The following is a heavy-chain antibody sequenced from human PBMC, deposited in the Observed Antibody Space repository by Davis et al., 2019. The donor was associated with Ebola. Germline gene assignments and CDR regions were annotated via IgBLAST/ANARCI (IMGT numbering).Heavy chain of an antibody. J-gene: IGHJ4*02. D-gene: IGHD2-21*01. V-gene: IGHV1-69*02. CDR3: AQEGESTFLFDY. CDR1: GGTFSSYT. Sequence: AASVKVSCKASGGTFSSYTISWVRQAPGQGLEWMGRIIPILGIANYAQKFQGRVTMTRDTSTSTDYMELSSLTSEDTAVYYCAQEGESTFLFDYWGQGTLVSVSS. CDR2: IIPILGIA.